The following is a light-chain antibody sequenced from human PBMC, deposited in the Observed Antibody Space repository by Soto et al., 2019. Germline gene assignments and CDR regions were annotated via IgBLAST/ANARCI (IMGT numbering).Light chain of an antibody. Sequence: IQMTQSPSSLSASVGDRVSITCRASQSIGTFLNWYQQKPGEAPNLLIHTSFTLYSGVPSRFSGTGSGTDFTLTISSLQPEDFATYYCQQYKYYPLTFGGGTKVEIK. CDR3: QQYKYYPLT. V-gene: IGKV1-39*01. CDR1: QSIGTF. CDR2: TSF. J-gene: IGKJ4*01.